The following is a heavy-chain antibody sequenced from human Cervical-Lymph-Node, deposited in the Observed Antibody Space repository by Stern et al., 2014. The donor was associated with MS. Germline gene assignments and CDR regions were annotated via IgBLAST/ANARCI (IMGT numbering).Heavy chain of an antibody. J-gene: IGHJ4*02. CDR3: ARGNGYDWTTFDY. V-gene: IGHV1-2*02. CDR2: INNNNGGGNFGT. D-gene: IGHD5-12*01. Sequence: VQLVESGAEVKKPGASVKVSCKASGYTFTGYYMHWVRQAPGLGPEWMGWINNNNGGGNFGTHFAQKFQGRVTMTRDTSISTVYMELSRLTSDDTAIYYCARGNGYDWTTFDYWGQGTLVTVSS. CDR1: GYTFTGYY.